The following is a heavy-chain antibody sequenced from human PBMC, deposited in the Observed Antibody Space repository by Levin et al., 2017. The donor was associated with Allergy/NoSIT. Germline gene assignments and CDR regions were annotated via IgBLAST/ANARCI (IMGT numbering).Heavy chain of an antibody. D-gene: IGHD4-17*01. J-gene: IGHJ3*02. CDR2: ISYDGTNK. V-gene: IGHV3-30*03. Sequence: PGGSLRLSCAASGFTFSSYGMHWVRQAPGKGLEWVSLISYDGTNKYYADSVKGRFTISRDNSKNTLFLQMNSLRAADTAVYYCLRGDYDGVDAFDIWGQGTMVAVSS. CDR1: GFTFSSYG. CDR3: LRGDYDGVDAFDI.